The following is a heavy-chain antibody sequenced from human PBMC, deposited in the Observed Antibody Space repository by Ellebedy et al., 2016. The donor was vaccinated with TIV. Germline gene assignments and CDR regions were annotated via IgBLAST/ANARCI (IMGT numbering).Heavy chain of an antibody. V-gene: IGHV3-30*18. Sequence: PGGSLRLSCAASGFTFSSYGMHRVRQAPGKGLEWVAVISYDGSNKYYADSVKGRFTISRDNAKNSLYLQMNSLRAEDTAVYYCAKVYYYDRSALFDYWGQGTLVTVSS. CDR2: ISYDGSNK. D-gene: IGHD3-22*01. J-gene: IGHJ4*02. CDR3: AKVYYYDRSALFDY. CDR1: GFTFSSYG.